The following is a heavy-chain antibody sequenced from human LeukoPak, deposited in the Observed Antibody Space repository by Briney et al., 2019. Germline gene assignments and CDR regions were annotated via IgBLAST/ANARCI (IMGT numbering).Heavy chain of an antibody. V-gene: IGHV3-48*01. CDR3: ARFQVIRDY. J-gene: IGHJ4*02. CDR1: GFTFSLYS. CDR2: ISSGSSTI. D-gene: IGHD3-22*01. Sequence: GGSLRLSCAASGFTFSLYSMNWVRQAPGKGLEWVSYISSGSSTIYYADSVKGRFTISRDNSKNTLYLQMNSLRAEDTAVYYCARFQVIRDYWGQGTLVTVSS.